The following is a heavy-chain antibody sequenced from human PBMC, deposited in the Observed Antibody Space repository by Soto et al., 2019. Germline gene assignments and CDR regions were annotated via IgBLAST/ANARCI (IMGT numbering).Heavy chain of an antibody. CDR2: IDWDDDK. CDR3: VFLSFRSWRRRNDY. Sequence: SGPTLVNPTQTLTLTCTFSGFSLSTSGMCVSWIRQPPGKALEWLARIDWDDDKYYSTSLKTRLTISKDTSKNQVVLTMTNMDPVDTATYYCVFLSFRSWRRRNDYWGPGTLVTVSS. V-gene: IGHV2-70*11. D-gene: IGHD6-13*01. CDR1: GFSLSTSGMC. J-gene: IGHJ4*02.